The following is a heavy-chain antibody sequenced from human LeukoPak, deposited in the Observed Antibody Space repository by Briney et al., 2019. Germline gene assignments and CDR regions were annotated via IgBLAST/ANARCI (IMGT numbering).Heavy chain of an antibody. CDR1: EYTFTDYY. J-gene: IGHJ4*02. CDR2: VDPEDGET. CDR3: ATPTHLEWLSFPY. Sequence: ASVKVSCKASEYTFTDYYIHWVRQAPGQGLEWMGRVDPEDGETIYAEKFQGRVTMTEDTSTDTAYMELSSLRSEDTAVYYCATPTHLEWLSFPYWGQGTLVTVSS. D-gene: IGHD3-3*01. V-gene: IGHV1-69-2*01.